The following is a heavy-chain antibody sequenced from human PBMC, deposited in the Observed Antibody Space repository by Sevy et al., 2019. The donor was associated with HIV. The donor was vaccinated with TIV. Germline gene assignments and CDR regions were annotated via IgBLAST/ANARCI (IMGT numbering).Heavy chain of an antibody. D-gene: IGHD2-2*01. J-gene: IGHJ6*02. CDR2: IWYDGSKK. V-gene: IGHV3-33*01. Sequence: GGSLRLSCVASGVTFRNYGLHWVRQAPGKGLEWVALIWYDGSKKYYVDSVKGRFTISRDNSKNTLYLQMNSLRAEDTAAYFCARVGYCSSTSCYDPYAMDVWGQGTTVTVSS. CDR3: ARVGYCSSTSCYDPYAMDV. CDR1: GVTFRNYG.